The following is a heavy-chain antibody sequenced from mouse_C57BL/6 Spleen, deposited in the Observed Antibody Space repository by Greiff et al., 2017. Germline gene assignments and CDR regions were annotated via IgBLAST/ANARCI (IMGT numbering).Heavy chain of an antibody. CDR2: ISSGGSYT. V-gene: IGHV5-6*02. D-gene: IGHD2-5*01. CDR3: AGRHSNYDY. Sequence: EVKVVESGGDLVKPGGSLKLSCAASGFTFSSYGMSWVRQTPDKRLEWVATISSGGSYTYYPDSVKGRFTISRDNAKNTLYLQMSSLKSEDTAMYYCAGRHSNYDYWGQGTTLTVSS. CDR1: GFTFSSYG. J-gene: IGHJ2*01.